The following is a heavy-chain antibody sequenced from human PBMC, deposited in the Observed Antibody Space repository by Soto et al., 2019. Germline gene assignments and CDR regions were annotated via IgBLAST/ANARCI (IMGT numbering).Heavy chain of an antibody. V-gene: IGHV4-34*01. D-gene: IGHD2-2*01. CDR2: INHSGST. Sequence: SETLSLTCAVYGGSFSGYYWSWIRQPPGKGLEWIGEINHSGSTNYNPSLKSRVTISVDTSKNQFSLKLSSVTAADTAVYYCARGRPGYCSSTSCSYYFDYWGQGTMVTVSS. J-gene: IGHJ4*02. CDR3: ARGRPGYCSSTSCSYYFDY. CDR1: GGSFSGYY.